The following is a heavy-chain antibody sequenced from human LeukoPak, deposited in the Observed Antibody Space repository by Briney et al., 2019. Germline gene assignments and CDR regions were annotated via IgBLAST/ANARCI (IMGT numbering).Heavy chain of an antibody. D-gene: IGHD3-16*01. J-gene: IGHJ4*02. CDR1: GYSLGKNYY. V-gene: IGHV4-38-2*01. CDR2: IYGTGST. CDR3: ARYDSRGSASTRFDH. Sequence: SETLSLTCAVSGYSLGKNYYWGWIRQPPGKGLEWIGRIYGTGSTSYNPSLMNRVTMSVDTSKNHFSLKLTSVTAADTAVYYCARYDSRGSASTRFDHWGQGILVTISS.